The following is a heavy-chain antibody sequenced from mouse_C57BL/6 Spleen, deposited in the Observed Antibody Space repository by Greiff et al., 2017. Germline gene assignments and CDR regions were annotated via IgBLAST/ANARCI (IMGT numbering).Heavy chain of an antibody. D-gene: IGHD1-1*01. CDR2: ISSGSSTI. V-gene: IGHV5-17*01. Sequence: EVMLVESGGGLVKPGGSLKLSCAASGFTFSDYGMHWVRQAPEKGLEWVAYISSGSSTIYYADTVKGRFTIYRDNAKNTLFLQMTSLRSEDTAMYYCARGVVEPYWYFDVWGTGTTVTVSS. J-gene: IGHJ1*03. CDR1: GFTFSDYG. CDR3: ARGVVEPYWYFDV.